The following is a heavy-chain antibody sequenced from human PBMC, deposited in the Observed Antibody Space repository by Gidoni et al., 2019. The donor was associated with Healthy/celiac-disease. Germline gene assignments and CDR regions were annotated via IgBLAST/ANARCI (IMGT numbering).Heavy chain of an antibody. V-gene: IGHV1-2*04. CDR3: ARGSPHGGLRYFDWLSESGYYMDV. Sequence: QVQLVQSGAEVKQPGASVNVSCKASGYTFTGYSLHWVLQAPGQGLEWMGWINPNSGGTNYAQKFQGWVTMTRDTSISTAYMELSRLRSDDTAVYYCARGSPHGGLRYFDWLSESGYYMDVWGKGTTVTVSS. CDR2: INPNSGGT. CDR1: GYTFTGYS. D-gene: IGHD3-9*01. J-gene: IGHJ6*03.